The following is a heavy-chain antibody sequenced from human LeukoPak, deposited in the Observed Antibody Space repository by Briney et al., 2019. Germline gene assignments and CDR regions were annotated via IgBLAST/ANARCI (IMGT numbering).Heavy chain of an antibody. CDR1: GGSFSDYY. D-gene: IGHD3-3*01. CDR2: INQSGST. J-gene: IGHJ6*03. Sequence: SETLSLTCAVYGGSFSDYYWSWIRQPPGKGLEWIGEINQSGSTNYNPSLESRVTISLDASANQLSLKVSSVTAADTAVYYCARSPAGAYSDFGLTVYYCYMDVWGKGTAVTVSS. CDR3: ARSPAGAYSDFGLTVYYCYMDV. V-gene: IGHV4-34*01.